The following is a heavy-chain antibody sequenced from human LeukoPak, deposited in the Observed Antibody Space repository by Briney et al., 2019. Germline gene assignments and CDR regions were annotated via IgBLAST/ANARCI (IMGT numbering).Heavy chain of an antibody. D-gene: IGHD5-12*01. CDR3: ARGNSGYDSNALYYYYYMDV. CDR1: GYSFTSYF. V-gene: IGHV1-2*02. J-gene: IGHJ6*03. Sequence: ASVKVSCKASGYSFTSYFIHWVGQAPGQGREWMGWINPNNGDTKYAQKFQGRVSMTRDTTISTAYMELSRRRSDDTAVYYCARGNSGYDSNALYYYYYMDVWGKGTTVTVSS. CDR2: INPNNGDT.